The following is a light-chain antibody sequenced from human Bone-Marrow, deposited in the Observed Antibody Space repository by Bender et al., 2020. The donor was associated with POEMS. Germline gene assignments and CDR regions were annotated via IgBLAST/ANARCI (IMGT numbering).Light chain of an antibody. V-gene: IGLV1-44*01. Sequence: GTISCSGSSSNIGGNAVNWWQQLPGTAPKLLIYGNDQRPSGVPDRFSGSKSGTSASLAISGLQSEDEADYFCSAWDGILNGWVFGGGTELTVL. CDR2: GND. J-gene: IGLJ3*02. CDR3: SAWDGILNGWV. CDR1: SSNIGGNA.